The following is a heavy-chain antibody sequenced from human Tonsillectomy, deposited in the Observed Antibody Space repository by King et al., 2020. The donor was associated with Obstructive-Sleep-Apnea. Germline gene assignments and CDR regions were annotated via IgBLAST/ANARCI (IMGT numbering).Heavy chain of an antibody. CDR1: GGSISRYY. V-gene: IGHV4-59*08. CDR3: AGTGTVTTPYYYVMDV. Sequence: VQLQESGPGLVKPSETLSLTCSVSGGSISRYYWSWIRQPPRKGLEWIGYIYYSGSTNYNPSLKSRLTMSVDTSKNQFYLKLSSVTAADTAVYYCAGTGTVTTPYYYVMDVWGQGTTVAVSS. CDR2: IYYSGST. D-gene: IGHD4-17*01. J-gene: IGHJ6*02.